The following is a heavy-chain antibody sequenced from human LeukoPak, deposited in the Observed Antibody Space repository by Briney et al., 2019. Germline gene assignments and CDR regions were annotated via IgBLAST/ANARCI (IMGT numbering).Heavy chain of an antibody. CDR1: GYTFSDYY. D-gene: IGHD2-21*01. Sequence: ASVKVSCKTSGYTFSDYYIHWVRQAPGQGLEWMAWINCNNGDTKYAQKLLGRVIVTWDTSISTAYMDLSSLTSDDTAVYFCARDPSDAIPIDDWGQGTLVTVSS. J-gene: IGHJ4*02. CDR3: ARDPSDAIPIDD. CDR2: INCNNGDT. V-gene: IGHV1-2*02.